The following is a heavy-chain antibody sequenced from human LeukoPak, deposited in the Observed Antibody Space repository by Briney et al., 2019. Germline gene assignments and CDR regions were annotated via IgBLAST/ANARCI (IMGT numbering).Heavy chain of an antibody. CDR3: ASRSSIWSGYQDTLYYFDS. CDR1: GGSISSYY. Sequence: PSETLSLTCTVSGGSISSYYWSWIRQPPGKRLEWIGHIYYSGSTNYNHSLKSRVTISVDTSKNQFSLKLSSVTAADTAVYYCASRSSIWSGYQDTLYYFDSWGQGTLVTVSS. CDR2: IYYSGST. V-gene: IGHV4-59*01. D-gene: IGHD3-3*01. J-gene: IGHJ4*02.